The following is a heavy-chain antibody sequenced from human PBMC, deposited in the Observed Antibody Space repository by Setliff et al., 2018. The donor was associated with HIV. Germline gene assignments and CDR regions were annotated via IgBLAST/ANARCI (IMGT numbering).Heavy chain of an antibody. CDR2: MNPNSGDT. CDR3: VRGPSSGWPAYYYYMDV. CDR1: AYTFTTYD. D-gene: IGHD6-19*01. J-gene: IGHJ6*03. V-gene: IGHV1-8*01. Sequence: ASVKVSCKASAYTFTTYDINWVRQATGQGLEWMGWMNPNSGDTAYAQKFHGRVNMTRDTSISTADLELSSLISEDTAVYYCVRGPSSGWPAYYYYMDVWGKGTTVTSP.